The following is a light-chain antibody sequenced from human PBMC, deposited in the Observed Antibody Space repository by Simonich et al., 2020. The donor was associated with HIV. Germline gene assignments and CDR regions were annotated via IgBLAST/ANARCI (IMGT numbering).Light chain of an antibody. V-gene: IGKV4-1*01. CDR2: WSS. Sequence: DIVMTQSPDSLAVSLGERATINCKSSQSVLYSSNNKNYLAWYQQQPGQPPKLLIYWSSTRESGVPDRFSCSGSGTDFTLTISSLQAEDVAVYYCQQYYSTPRTFGQGTKVEIK. CDR1: QSVLYSSNNKNY. CDR3: QQYYSTPRT. J-gene: IGKJ1*01.